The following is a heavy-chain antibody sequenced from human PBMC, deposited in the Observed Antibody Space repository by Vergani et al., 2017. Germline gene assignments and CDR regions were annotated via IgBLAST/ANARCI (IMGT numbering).Heavy chain of an antibody. Sequence: QVQLVQSGAEVKKPGASVTVSCTTSGYTFTGNYMHWLRQAPGQGLEWMGWINPNSGGTRYAQKCHGSVTMTRDTSISKAYMELSRLRSDETGVYYCARGIVAVPGAGASWFDPWGKGTL. CDR1: GYTFTGNY. V-gene: IGHV1-2*02. CDR2: INPNSGGT. CDR3: ARGIVAVPGAGASWFDP. J-gene: IGHJ5*02. D-gene: IGHD2-2*01.